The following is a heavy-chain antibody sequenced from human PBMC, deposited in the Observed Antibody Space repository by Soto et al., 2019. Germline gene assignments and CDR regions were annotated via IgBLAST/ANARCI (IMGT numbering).Heavy chain of an antibody. J-gene: IGHJ4*02. D-gene: IGHD1-26*01. CDR3: ASGGPWDLFTDY. CDR1: GYTFSSRY. CDR2: ISAYNGNT. V-gene: IGHV1-18*01. Sequence: QVQLVQSGGEVKKPGASVKVSCKASGYTFSSRYINWVRQAPGQGLEWMGWISAYNGNTDYAQNFQGRVTMTTDTSSMTAYITLRCLSSDVTAVYHSASGGPWDLFTDYWGQGTLVTVSP.